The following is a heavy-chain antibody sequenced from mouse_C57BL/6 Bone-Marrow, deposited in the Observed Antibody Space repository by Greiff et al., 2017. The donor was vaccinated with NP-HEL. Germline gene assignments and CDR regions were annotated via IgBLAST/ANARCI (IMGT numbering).Heavy chain of an antibody. CDR2: ISDGGSYT. Sequence: EVMLVESGGGLVKPGGSLKLSCAASGFTFSSYAMSWVRQTPEKRLEWVATISDGGSYTYYPDNVKGRFPISSDNAKNNLYLQMSHLKSEDTAMYYCARDAPYYYGSSLFAYWGQGTLVTVSA. D-gene: IGHD1-1*01. V-gene: IGHV5-4*01. CDR3: ARDAPYYYGSSLFAY. CDR1: GFTFSSYA. J-gene: IGHJ3*01.